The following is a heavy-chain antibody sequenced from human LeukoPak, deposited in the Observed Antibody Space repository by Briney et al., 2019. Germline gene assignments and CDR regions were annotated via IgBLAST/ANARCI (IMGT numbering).Heavy chain of an antibody. CDR3: GRYVLSVWGSYRYFDY. D-gene: IGHD3-16*02. CDR2: NYYSGST. V-gene: IGHV4-39*01. Sequence: SETLSLTCTVSGGSISSSSYYWGWIRQPPGKGLEWIGSNYYSGSTYYNPSLKSRVTISVDTSKNQFSLKLSSVTAPDTAVYYCGRYVLSVWGSYRYFDYWGQGTLVTVSS. J-gene: IGHJ4*02. CDR1: GGSISSSSYY.